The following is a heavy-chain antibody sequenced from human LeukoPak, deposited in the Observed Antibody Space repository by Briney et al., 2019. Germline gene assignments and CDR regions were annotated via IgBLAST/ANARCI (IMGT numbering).Heavy chain of an antibody. CDR1: GDFIRSYW. J-gene: IGHJ4*02. CDR3: ARQGYTASYYFLDF. CDR2: IYATGST. Sequence: SETLSLTCDVSGDFIRSYWWGWVRQPAGKGLEWIGRIYATGSTKFNPSLKSRLTISMDTSTNQLSLKLSLKLTSVTAAATAVYFCARQGYTASYYFLDFWSQGTLVTVSP. D-gene: IGHD1-26*01. V-gene: IGHV4-4*07.